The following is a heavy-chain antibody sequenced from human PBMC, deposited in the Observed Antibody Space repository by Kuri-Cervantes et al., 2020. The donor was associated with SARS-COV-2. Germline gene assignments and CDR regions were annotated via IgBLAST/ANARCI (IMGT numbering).Heavy chain of an antibody. V-gene: IGHV1-2*02. CDR3: AKEGPTGYYDSSGYYYDYYYGMDV. CDR2: INPNSGGT. D-gene: IGHD3-22*01. J-gene: IGHJ6*02. Sequence: ASVKVSCKASGYTFTGYYMHWVRQAPGQGLEWMGWINPNSGGTNYAQKFQGRVTMTRDTSISTAYMELSRLRSDDTAVYYCAKEGPTGYYDSSGYYYDYYYGMDVWGQGITVTVSS. CDR1: GYTFTGYY.